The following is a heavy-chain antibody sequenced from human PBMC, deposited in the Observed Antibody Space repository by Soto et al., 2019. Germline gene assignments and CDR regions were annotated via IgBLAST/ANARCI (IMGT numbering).Heavy chain of an antibody. V-gene: IGHV3-23*01. CDR2: ISGSGGST. D-gene: IGHD5-12*01. CDR1: GFTFSSYA. Sequence: EVQLLESGGGLGQPGGSLRLSCAASGFTFSSYAMSWVRQAPGKGLEWVSAISGSGGSTYYADSVKGRFTISRDNSKNTLYQQMNSPTAEDTAVYYCAKDKGRNGGYSWGQGTLVTVSS. J-gene: IGHJ4*02. CDR3: AKDKGRNGGYS.